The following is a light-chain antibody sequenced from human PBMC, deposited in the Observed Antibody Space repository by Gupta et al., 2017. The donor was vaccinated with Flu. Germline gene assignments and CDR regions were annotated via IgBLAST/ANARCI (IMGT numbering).Light chain of an antibody. CDR1: DIETKN. CDR3: QVWDGPYVI. CDR2: KDN. V-gene: IGLV3-9*01. J-gene: IGLJ2*01. Sequence: SYDLTQPVSLSVALGQTAEITCEGKDIETKNVHWYQQKSGQDPVLVIYKDNNRPFGIPERFSGSNSGNTATLTITTAQVGDDSDYYCQVWDGPYVIFGRGTKLTVL.